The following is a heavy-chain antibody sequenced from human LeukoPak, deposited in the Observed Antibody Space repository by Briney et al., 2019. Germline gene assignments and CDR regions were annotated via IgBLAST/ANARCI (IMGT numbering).Heavy chain of an antibody. CDR2: IYYSGST. CDR3: AREESYSSSSPFDY. Sequence: PSETLSLTCTVSGGSISRYYWSWIRQPPGKGLEWIGYIYYSGSTNYNPSLKSRVTISVDTSKNQFSLKLSSVTAADTAVYYCAREESYSSSSPFDYWGQGTLVTVSS. J-gene: IGHJ4*02. CDR1: GGSISRYY. V-gene: IGHV4-59*01. D-gene: IGHD6-6*01.